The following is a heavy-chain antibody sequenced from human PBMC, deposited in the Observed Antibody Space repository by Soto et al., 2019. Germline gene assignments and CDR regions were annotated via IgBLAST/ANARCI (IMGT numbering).Heavy chain of an antibody. CDR3: ARDLRTYSSGWYWFDP. V-gene: IGHV1-3*01. CDR2: INAGNGNT. D-gene: IGHD6-19*01. CDR1: GYTFTSYA. J-gene: IGHJ5*02. Sequence: QVQLVQSGAEVKKPGASVKVSCKASGYTFTSYAMHWVRQAPGQRLEWMGWINAGNGNTKYSQKFQGRVTITRDTSASTAYMELSSLRSEDTAVYYCARDLRTYSSGWYWFDPWGQGTLVTVSS.